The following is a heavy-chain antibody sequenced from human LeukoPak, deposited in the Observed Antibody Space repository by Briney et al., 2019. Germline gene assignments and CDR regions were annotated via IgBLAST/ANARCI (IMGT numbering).Heavy chain of an antibody. CDR1: GYTLTELS. CDR2: FDPEDGET. Sequence: ASVKVSCKVSGYTLTELSMHWVRQAPGKGLEWMGGFDPEDGETIYAQKFQGRVTMTEDTSTDTAYMELSSLRSEDTAVYYCATRPTGYSYGSFDYXXQGTLVTVSS. CDR3: ATRPTGYSYGSFDY. J-gene: IGHJ4*02. V-gene: IGHV1-24*01. D-gene: IGHD5-18*01.